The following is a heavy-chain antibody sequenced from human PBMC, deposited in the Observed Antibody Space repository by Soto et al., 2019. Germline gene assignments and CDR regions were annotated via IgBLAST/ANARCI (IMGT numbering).Heavy chain of an antibody. CDR3: AIANYGDNDY. V-gene: IGHV1-18*01. CDR2: ISAYNGNI. D-gene: IGHD4-17*01. J-gene: IGHJ4*02. CDR1: GYIFPSST. Sequence: QVQLVQSGAEVKKPGASVKVSCKAPGYIFPSSTISWVRQAPGQGLEWMGWISAYNGNIKDAQKFQGRFTMTTDTSTSTAYMELRSLTSNDTAMYYCAIANYGDNDYWRKGTLVTVSS.